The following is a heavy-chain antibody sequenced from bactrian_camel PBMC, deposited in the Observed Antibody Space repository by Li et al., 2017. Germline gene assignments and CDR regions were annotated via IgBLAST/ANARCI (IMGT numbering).Heavy chain of an antibody. J-gene: IGHJ6*01. D-gene: IGHD3*01. CDR1: GYTFNTY. V-gene: IGHV3S26*01. CDR2: IHSDGRT. CDR3: AVDPLCSTTARFLRLTPDFPF. Sequence: HVQLVESGGGSALAGGSVRLSCAASGYTFNTYSWFRQAPGQEREGVAAIHSDGRTIYADSVKGRFTISVGGAENTHYLQMNSLKPDDTAMYYCAVDPLCSTTARFLRLTPDFPFWGQGTQVTVS.